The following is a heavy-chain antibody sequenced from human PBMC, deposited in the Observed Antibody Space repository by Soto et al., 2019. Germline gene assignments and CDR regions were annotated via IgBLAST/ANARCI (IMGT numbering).Heavy chain of an antibody. V-gene: IGHV3-30-3*01. CDR1: GFTFSSYA. CDR2: ISYDGSNK. D-gene: IGHD5-18*01. J-gene: IGHJ2*01. Sequence: QVPLVESGGGVVQPGRSLRLSCAASGFTFSSYAMHWVRQAPGKGLEWVAVISYDGSNKYYADSVKGRFTISRDNSKNTLYLQMNSLRAEDTAVYYCARDPLWGTAMVLWYFDLWGRGTLVTDSS. CDR3: ARDPLWGTAMVLWYFDL.